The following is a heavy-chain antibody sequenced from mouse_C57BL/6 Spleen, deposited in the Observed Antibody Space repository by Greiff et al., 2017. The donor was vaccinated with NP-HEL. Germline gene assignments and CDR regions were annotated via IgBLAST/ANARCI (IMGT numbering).Heavy chain of an antibody. J-gene: IGHJ2*01. Sequence: QVQLQQSGPELVKPGASVKISCKASGYAFSSSWMNWVKQRPGKGLEWIGRLYPGDGATNYNGKFKGKATLTADKSSSTAYMQLSSLTSEDSAVYFCARSSTGTGDYFDYWGQGTTLTVSS. CDR1: GYAFSSSW. CDR2: LYPGDGAT. D-gene: IGHD4-1*01. V-gene: IGHV1-82*01. CDR3: ARSSTGTGDYFDY.